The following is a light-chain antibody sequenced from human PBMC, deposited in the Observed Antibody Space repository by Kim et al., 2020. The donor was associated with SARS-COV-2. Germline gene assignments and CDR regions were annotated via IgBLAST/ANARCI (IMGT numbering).Light chain of an antibody. CDR2: EIT. CDR3: SSYAGNSNFV. V-gene: IGLV2-8*01. Sequence: QSALTQPPSASGSPGQAVTISCTGTASDIGDYNYVSWYQQHPGKAPKLMIYEITNRPSGVPDRFSGSKSGNTASLTISGLRPEDEADYYCSSYAGNSNFVFGTGTKVTVL. J-gene: IGLJ1*01. CDR1: ASDIGDYNY.